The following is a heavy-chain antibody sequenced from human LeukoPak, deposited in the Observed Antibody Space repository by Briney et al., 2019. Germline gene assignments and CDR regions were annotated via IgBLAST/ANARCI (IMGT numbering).Heavy chain of an antibody. CDR2: INHSGST. CDR1: GGSFSGYY. D-gene: IGHD3-22*01. Sequence: SETLSLTCAAYGGSFSGYYWSWIRQPPGKGLEWIGEINHSGSTNYNPSLKSRVTISVDTSKNQFSLKLSSVTAADTAVYYCARPYYYDSSGYYYIWGQGTLVTVSS. CDR3: ARPYYYDSSGYYYI. J-gene: IGHJ4*02. V-gene: IGHV4-34*01.